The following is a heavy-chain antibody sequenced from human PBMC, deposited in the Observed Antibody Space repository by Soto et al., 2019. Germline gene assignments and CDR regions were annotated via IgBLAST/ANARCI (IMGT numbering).Heavy chain of an antibody. Sequence: EVQLVESGGGLVQPGGSLRLSCAASGFTFSSYSMNWVRQAPGKGLEWVSSISSSSSYIYYADSVKGRFTISRDNAQNSLYLQMNSLRAEDTAVYYCASGYYYDRSGTDDFDIWGQGTMVTASS. CDR3: ASGYYYDRSGTDDFDI. CDR1: GFTFSSYS. D-gene: IGHD3-22*01. J-gene: IGHJ3*02. V-gene: IGHV3-21*01. CDR2: ISSSSSYI.